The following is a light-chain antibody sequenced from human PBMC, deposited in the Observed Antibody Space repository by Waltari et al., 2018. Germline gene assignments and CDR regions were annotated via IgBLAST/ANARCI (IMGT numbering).Light chain of an antibody. J-gene: IGKJ4*01. Sequence: IVLTQSPDTLSLSPGQRATLSCRASQTINNNFLVWYQQKPGQAPRLIIHGASSRATGFPDRFSGSGSGTDFTLTISSLKPEDSAVYYCQQYDGSVLTFGGGTKVGI. CDR2: GAS. V-gene: IGKV3-20*01. CDR1: QTINNNF. CDR3: QQYDGSVLT.